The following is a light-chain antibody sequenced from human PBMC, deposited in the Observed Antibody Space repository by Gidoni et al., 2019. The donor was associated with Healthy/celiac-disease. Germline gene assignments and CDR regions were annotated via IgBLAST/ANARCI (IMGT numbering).Light chain of an antibody. V-gene: IGKV1-39*01. CDR3: QQSYSTKWT. CDR2: AAS. Sequence: DIHMTQSPSSLSASVGDRVTITCRASQSISSYLNWYQQKPGKAPKLLIYAASSLQSGVPSRFSGSGSGTDGTLTISSLQPEDFATYYCQQSYSTKWTFGQXTKVEIK. J-gene: IGKJ1*01. CDR1: QSISSY.